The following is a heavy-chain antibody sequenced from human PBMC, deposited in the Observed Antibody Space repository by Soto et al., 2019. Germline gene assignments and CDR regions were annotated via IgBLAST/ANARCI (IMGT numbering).Heavy chain of an antibody. V-gene: IGHV3-30*18. J-gene: IGHJ4*02. Sequence: QVQLVESGGGVVQPGRSLRLSCAASGFTFSSYGMHWVRQAPGKGLEWVAVISYDGSNKYYADSVKGRFTISRDNSKNTLYLQMNSLRAEDTAVYYCAKDPSGVVTAAYNFDYWGQGTLVTVSS. CDR3: AKDPSGVVTAAYNFDY. CDR2: ISYDGSNK. CDR1: GFTFSSYG. D-gene: IGHD2-21*02.